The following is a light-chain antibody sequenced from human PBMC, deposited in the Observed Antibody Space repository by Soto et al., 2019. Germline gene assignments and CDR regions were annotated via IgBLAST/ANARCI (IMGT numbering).Light chain of an antibody. Sequence: DIQMTQSPSDLSASVGDRVTITCRASQSISTWLAWYQQKPAKAPKLLIYDASSLESGVPSRFSGSGSGTEFTLTITSLQPDDLATYYCQQYDTNSPWTFGQGTKVDIK. CDR1: QSISTW. V-gene: IGKV1-5*01. CDR2: DAS. CDR3: QQYDTNSPWT. J-gene: IGKJ1*01.